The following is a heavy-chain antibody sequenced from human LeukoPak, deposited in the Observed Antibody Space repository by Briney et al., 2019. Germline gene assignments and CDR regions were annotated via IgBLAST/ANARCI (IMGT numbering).Heavy chain of an antibody. D-gene: IGHD3-22*01. J-gene: IGHJ3*02. V-gene: IGHV1-2*02. CDR1: GYTFTGYY. Sequence: ASVKVSCKASGYTFTGYYMHWVRQAPGQGLEWMGWINPNSGGTNYAQKFQGRVTMTRDTSISTAYMELSRLRSDDTAVYYCAREDLLDYYDSSGQQGVDAFDIWGQGTMVTVSS. CDR2: INPNSGGT. CDR3: AREDLLDYYDSSGQQGVDAFDI.